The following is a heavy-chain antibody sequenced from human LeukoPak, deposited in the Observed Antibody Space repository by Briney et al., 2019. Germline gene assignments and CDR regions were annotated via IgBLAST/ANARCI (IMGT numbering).Heavy chain of an antibody. CDR3: ARDNGENYHMAFDY. V-gene: IGHV3-33*01. J-gene: IGHJ4*02. Sequence: PGRSLRLSCAASGFNFFTYGMHWVRQAPGKGLEWVAVIWYDGSNKYYADSVKGRFTISRDNSKSTLSLQMNSLRAEDTAVYYCARDNGENYHMAFDYWGQGTLVTVSS. CDR2: IWYDGSNK. D-gene: IGHD2-8*01. CDR1: GFNFFTYG.